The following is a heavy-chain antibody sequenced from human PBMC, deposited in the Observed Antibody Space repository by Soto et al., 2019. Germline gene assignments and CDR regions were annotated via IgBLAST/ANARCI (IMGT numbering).Heavy chain of an antibody. CDR1: GFTFSSYA. D-gene: IGHD6-13*01. V-gene: IGHV3-23*01. CDR3: AKAIAEAGTIWDH. J-gene: IGHJ4*02. Sequence: GGYLRLSCAASGFTFSSYAMSWVRQAPGKGLEWVSAISGSGGSTYYADSVKGRFTISRDNSKNTLYLQMNSLRAEDTAVYYCAKAIAEAGTIWDHWGQGTLVTVSS. CDR2: ISGSGGST.